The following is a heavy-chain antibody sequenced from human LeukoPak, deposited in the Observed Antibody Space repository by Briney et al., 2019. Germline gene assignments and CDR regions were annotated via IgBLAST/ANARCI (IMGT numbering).Heavy chain of an antibody. Sequence: SETLSLTCTVSGYSISSGYYWGWIRPPPGKGLEWIGRIYHSGSTYYNPSLKSRVTISVDTSKNNFSLKLSSVTAADTAVYYCARELRESKWELPHFDYWGQGTLVTVSS. CDR2: IYHSGST. V-gene: IGHV4-38-2*02. D-gene: IGHD1-26*01. J-gene: IGHJ4*02. CDR1: GYSISSGYY. CDR3: ARELRESKWELPHFDY.